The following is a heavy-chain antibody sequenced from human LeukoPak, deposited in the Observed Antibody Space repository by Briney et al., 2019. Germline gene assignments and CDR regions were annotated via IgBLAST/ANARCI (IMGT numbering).Heavy chain of an antibody. CDR1: GGSFSGYY. CDR3: ARVASMVRGNQNFDY. Sequence: SETLSLTCAVYGGSFSGYYWSWIRQPPGKGPEWIGEINHSGSTNYNPSLKSRVTISVDKSKNQFSLKLSSVTAADTAVYYCARVASMVRGNQNFDYWGQGTLVTVSS. CDR2: INHSGST. D-gene: IGHD3-10*01. V-gene: IGHV4-34*01. J-gene: IGHJ4*02.